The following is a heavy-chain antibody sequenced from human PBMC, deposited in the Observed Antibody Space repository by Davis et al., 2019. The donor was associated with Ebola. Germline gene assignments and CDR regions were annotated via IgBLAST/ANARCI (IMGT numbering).Heavy chain of an antibody. CDR1: NSSFISDY. V-gene: IGHV4-34*01. CDR2: INHSGNT. J-gene: IGHJ5*02. CDR3: ARVKIVVVPSARYSWFDP. D-gene: IGHD2-15*01. Sequence: SETLSLTCPLYNSSFISDYWAWIRQSPHKGLEWIGEINHSGNTNYSPSLRSRVTISVDSSKSHFSLSLRSVTAADTGVYYCARVKIVVVPSARYSWFDPWGQGTPVSVSS.